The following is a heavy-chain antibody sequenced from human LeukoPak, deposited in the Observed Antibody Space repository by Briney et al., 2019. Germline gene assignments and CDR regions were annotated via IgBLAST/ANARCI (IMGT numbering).Heavy chain of an antibody. V-gene: IGHV3-21*01. CDR2: ISSSSSYI. J-gene: IGHJ4*02. Sequence: AGGSLRLSCAASGFTFSSYIMNWVRQAPGKGLEWVSSISSSSSYIYYADSVKGRFTISRDNAKNSLYLQMNSLRAEDTAVYYCARDFFDYYDFWSGYYPFDYWGQGTLVTVSS. CDR3: ARDFFDYYDFWSGYYPFDY. CDR1: GFTFSSYI. D-gene: IGHD3-3*01.